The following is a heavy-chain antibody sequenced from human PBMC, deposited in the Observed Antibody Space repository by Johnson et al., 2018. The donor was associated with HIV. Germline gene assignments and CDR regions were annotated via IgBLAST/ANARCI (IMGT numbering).Heavy chain of an antibody. V-gene: IGHV3-15*01. CDR2: IKSKTDGGTT. Sequence: VQLVESGVGLVKPGESLRLSCAASGFSFSNAWMNWVRQAPGKGLEWVGRIKSKTDGGTTDYAAPVKGRFTLSRDDSKNTLFLQMNSLKTEDTALYYCTAHYRNAFDIWGQGTMVTVSS. CDR1: GFSFSNAW. CDR3: TAHYRNAFDI. J-gene: IGHJ3*02. D-gene: IGHD1-26*01.